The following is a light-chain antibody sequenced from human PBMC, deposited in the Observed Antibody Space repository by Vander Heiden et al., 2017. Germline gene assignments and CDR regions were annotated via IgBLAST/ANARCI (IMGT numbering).Light chain of an antibody. CDR3: RQPLQTPWT. CDR1: QSLLHSNGYNY. CDR2: LGS. Sequence: DIVMTQSPLSLPVTPGEPASISCRSSQSLLHSNGYNYLDWYLQKPGQSPQLLIYLGSNRASGVPDRFSGSGSGTDFTLKISRVEAEDVGVYYCRQPLQTPWTFGQGTKLEIK. V-gene: IGKV2-28*01. J-gene: IGKJ2*02.